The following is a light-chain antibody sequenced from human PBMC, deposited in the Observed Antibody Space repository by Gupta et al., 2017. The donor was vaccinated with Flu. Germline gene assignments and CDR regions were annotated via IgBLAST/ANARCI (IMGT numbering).Light chain of an antibody. V-gene: IGKV3-20*01. CDR2: GAS. CDR3: QQYGSSLFS. J-gene: IGKJ3*01. CDR1: QSVINNY. Sequence: GTLSLSPGDRATLSCRASQSVINNYLAWYQQKPGQAPRLLIYGASTRATGIPDRFSGSGSGTDFTLTINRLDPEDFAVYYCQQYGSSLFSFGHGAKLDIK.